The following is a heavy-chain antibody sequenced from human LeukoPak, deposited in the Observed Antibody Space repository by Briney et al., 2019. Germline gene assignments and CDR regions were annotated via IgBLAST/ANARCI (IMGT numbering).Heavy chain of an antibody. D-gene: IGHD3-10*01. CDR2: FDPEDGET. J-gene: IGHJ6*02. V-gene: IGHV1-24*01. Sequence: ASVKVSCKVSGYTLTELSMHWVRQAPGKGLEWMGGFDPEDGETIYAQKFQGRVTMTEDTSTDTAYMELSSLRSEDTAVYYCATGLSSEIYYSLYGMDVWGQGTTVTVSS. CDR1: GYTLTELS. CDR3: ATGLSSEIYYSLYGMDV.